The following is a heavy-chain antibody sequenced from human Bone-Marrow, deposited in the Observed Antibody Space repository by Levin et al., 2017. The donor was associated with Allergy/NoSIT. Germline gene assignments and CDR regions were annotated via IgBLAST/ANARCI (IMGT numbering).Heavy chain of an antibody. Sequence: ETLSLTCAASGFTFSDFAMGWVRQAPGKGLEWVSLIFGGGTGTYYADSVKGRFTISRDNSKNTLFVEMNSLRVEDTAVYYCARGPGLAVGKGYFDSWGQGTLVTVSS. J-gene: IGHJ5*01. V-gene: IGHV3-23*01. CDR3: ARGPGLAVGKGYFDS. CDR2: IFGGGTGT. CDR1: GFTFSDFA. D-gene: IGHD6-19*01.